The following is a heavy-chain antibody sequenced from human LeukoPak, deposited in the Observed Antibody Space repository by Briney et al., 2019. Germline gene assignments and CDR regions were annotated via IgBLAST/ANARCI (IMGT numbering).Heavy chain of an antibody. Sequence: ASVKVSCKASGYTFTSYYMHWVRQAPGQGLEWMGIINPSGGSTSYAQKFQGRVTMTRDMSTSTVYMELSSLRSEDTAVYYCARNWYMAAPYYYYYMDVWGKGTTVTVSS. CDR2: INPSGGST. CDR3: ARNWYMAAPYYYYYMDV. D-gene: IGHD1-1*01. CDR1: GYTFTSYY. V-gene: IGHV1-46*01. J-gene: IGHJ6*03.